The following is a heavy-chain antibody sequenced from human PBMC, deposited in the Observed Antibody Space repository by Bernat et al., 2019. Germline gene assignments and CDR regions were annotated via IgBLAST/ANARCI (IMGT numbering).Heavy chain of an antibody. CDR3: ARQGRMTLGYFDY. Sequence: GGGGGRPGRSLRRSCAASGFTFSSYGMHWVRQAPGKGLEWVAVIWYDGSNKYYADSVKGRFTISRDNSKNTLYLQMNSLRAEDTAVYYCARQGRMTLGYFDYWGQGTLVTVSS. V-gene: IGHV3-33*01. CDR2: IWYDGSNK. CDR1: GFTFSSYG. D-gene: IGHD2-21*02. J-gene: IGHJ4*02.